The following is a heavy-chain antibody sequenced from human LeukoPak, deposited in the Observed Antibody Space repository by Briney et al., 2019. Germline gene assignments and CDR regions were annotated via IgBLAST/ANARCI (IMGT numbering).Heavy chain of an antibody. CDR2: INTNTGNP. CDR3: ARDRGLRWFGESYYFDY. D-gene: IGHD3-10*01. Sequence: ASVKVSCKASGYTFTSYAMNWVRQAPGQGLEWMGWINTNTGNPTYTQGFTGRFVFSLDTSVSTAYLQTSRLKAEDTALYYCARDRGLRWFGESYYFDYWGQGTLVTVSS. V-gene: IGHV7-4-1*02. J-gene: IGHJ4*02. CDR1: GYTFTSYA.